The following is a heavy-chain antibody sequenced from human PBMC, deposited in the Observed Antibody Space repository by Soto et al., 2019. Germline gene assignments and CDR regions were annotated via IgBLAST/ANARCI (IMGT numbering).Heavy chain of an antibody. CDR3: AKARCYTTDCYVPDS. CDR1: GGTFTSYT. Sequence: ASVKVSCKASGGTFTSYTISWVRQAPGQGLEWVGRIIANLGITNYAQKLQGRVTMTTDTSTSTAYMDLRSLRSDDTAMYYCAKARCYTTDCYVPDSWGQGTLVTVSS. CDR2: IIANLGIT. V-gene: IGHV1-18*01. J-gene: IGHJ5*01. D-gene: IGHD3-16*02.